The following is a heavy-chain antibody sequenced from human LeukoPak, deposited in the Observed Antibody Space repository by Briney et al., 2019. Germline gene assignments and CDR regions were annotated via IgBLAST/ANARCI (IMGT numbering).Heavy chain of an antibody. D-gene: IGHD3-9*01. CDR3: ARDVSYDILSY. CDR1: GYTFTSYY. Sequence: ASVKVSCKASGYTFTSYYMHWVRQAPGQGLEWMGIINPSGGSTSYAQKFQGRATMTRDTSTSTVYMELSSLRSEDTTVYYCARDVSYDILSYWGQGTLVTVSS. J-gene: IGHJ4*02. CDR2: INPSGGST. V-gene: IGHV1-46*01.